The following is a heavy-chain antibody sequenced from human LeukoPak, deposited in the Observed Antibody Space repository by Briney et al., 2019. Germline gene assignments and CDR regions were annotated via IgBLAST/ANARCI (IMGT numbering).Heavy chain of an antibody. D-gene: IGHD3-16*02. CDR2: IYYSGST. J-gene: IGHJ4*02. CDR1: GGSISSSSYY. CDR3: ARDDTFGGVIAY. V-gene: IGHV4-39*07. Sequence: SETLSLTCAVSGGSISSSSYYWGWIRQPPGKGLEWIGSIYYSGSTYYNPSLKSRVTISVDTSKNQFSLKLSSVTAADTAVYYCARDDTFGGVIAYWGQGTLVTVSS.